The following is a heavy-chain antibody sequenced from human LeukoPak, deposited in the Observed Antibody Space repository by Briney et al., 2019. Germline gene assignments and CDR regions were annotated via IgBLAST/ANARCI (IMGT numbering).Heavy chain of an antibody. D-gene: IGHD3-22*01. V-gene: IGHV4-61*01. Sequence: SETLSLTCTVSGGSVSSGTYCWSWIRQPPGKGLEWVRYIFYSGSTNYNPSLKSRVTISVDTSRNQFSLRLTSVTAADTAVYYCARVNYYDSGGYPDYWGQGTLVTVSS. CDR3: ARVNYYDSGGYPDY. CDR1: GGSVSSGTYC. J-gene: IGHJ4*02. CDR2: IFYSGST.